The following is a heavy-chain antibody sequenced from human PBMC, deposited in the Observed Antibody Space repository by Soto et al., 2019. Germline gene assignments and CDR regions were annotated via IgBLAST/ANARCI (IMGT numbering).Heavy chain of an antibody. CDR1: GYSFSSYW. V-gene: IGHV5-51*01. J-gene: IGHJ6*02. CDR3: ARLYRELIGYGMDV. Sequence: RGESLKISCRGSGYSFSSYWIGWVRQMPVKGLEWMGIIYVGDSDTRYSPSFQGQVTISADKSISTAYLQWSSLKASDTAMYYCARLYRELIGYGMDVWGQGTTVTVSS. CDR2: IYVGDSDT. D-gene: IGHD3-10*01.